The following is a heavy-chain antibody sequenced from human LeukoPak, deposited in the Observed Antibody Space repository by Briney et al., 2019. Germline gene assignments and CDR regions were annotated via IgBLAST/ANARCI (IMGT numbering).Heavy chain of an antibody. CDR2: INWNGGST. Sequence: GGSLRLSCAASGFIFDDYGMSWVRQAPGKGLEWVSSINWNGGSTHYADSLKGRFTVSRDNAKNSLYLQMNSLRAEDTALYYCARDWGVADNYFDSWGQGILVTVSS. CDR3: ARDWGVADNYFDS. V-gene: IGHV3-20*04. J-gene: IGHJ4*02. CDR1: GFIFDDYG. D-gene: IGHD3-16*01.